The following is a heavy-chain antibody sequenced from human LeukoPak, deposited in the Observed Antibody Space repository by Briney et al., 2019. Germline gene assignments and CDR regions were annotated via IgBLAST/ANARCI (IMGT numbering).Heavy chain of an antibody. CDR3: AREGDDSSGWHYNWFDP. CDR2: INPSGGST. D-gene: IGHD6-19*01. Sequence: SVKVSCKASGYTFTSYYMHWVRQAPGQGLEWMGIINPSGGSTSYAQKFQGRVTMTRDTSTSTVYMELSSLRSEDTAVYYCAREGDDSSGWHYNWFDPWGQGTLVTVSS. CDR1: GYTFTSYY. V-gene: IGHV1-46*01. J-gene: IGHJ5*02.